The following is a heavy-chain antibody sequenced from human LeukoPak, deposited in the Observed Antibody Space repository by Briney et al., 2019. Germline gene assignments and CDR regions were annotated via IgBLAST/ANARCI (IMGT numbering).Heavy chain of an antibody. CDR3: ARAPITSPFYFDH. CDR2: INWSGGST. J-gene: IGHJ4*02. V-gene: IGHV3-20*04. Sequence: GWSLRLSCSASGFGFGDHGMSWVRHVPGKGLERVSGINWSGGSTGYADPVRGRFTISRDNAKNSLYLQMDSLTAEDTALYYCARAPITSPFYFDHWGQGTLVTVSS. CDR1: GFGFGDHG. D-gene: IGHD2-2*01.